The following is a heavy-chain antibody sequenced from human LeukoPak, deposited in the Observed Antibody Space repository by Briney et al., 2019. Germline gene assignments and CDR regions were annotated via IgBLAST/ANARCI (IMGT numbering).Heavy chain of an antibody. J-gene: IGHJ4*02. CDR2: INHSGGT. V-gene: IGHV4-34*01. CDR1: GGSFSGYY. Sequence: SETLSLTCAVYGGSFSGYYWSWIRQPPGKGLEWIGEINHSGGTNYNPSLKSRVTISVDTSKNQFSLKLSSVTAADTAVYYCARCRGTSSSWYRPAYFDYWGQGTLVTVSS. D-gene: IGHD6-13*01. CDR3: ARCRGTSSSWYRPAYFDY.